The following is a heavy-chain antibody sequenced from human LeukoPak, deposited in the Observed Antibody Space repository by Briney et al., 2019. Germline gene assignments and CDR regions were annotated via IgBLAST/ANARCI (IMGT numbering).Heavy chain of an antibody. Sequence: ASVKVSCKASGYTFTSYGISWVRQAPGQGLEWMGWISTYNSNTNYAQKFQGTVTMTTDTSTNTAFMELRSLRSDDTAVYYCARDGVSYCSGTSCYTMVWFDPWGQGTLVTVSS. V-gene: IGHV1-18*01. CDR3: ARDGVSYCSGTSCYTMVWFDP. CDR1: GYTFTSYG. CDR2: ISTYNSNT. J-gene: IGHJ5*02. D-gene: IGHD2-2*02.